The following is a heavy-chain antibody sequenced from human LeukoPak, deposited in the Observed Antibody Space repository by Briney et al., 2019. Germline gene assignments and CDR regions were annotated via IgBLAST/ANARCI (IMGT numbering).Heavy chain of an antibody. V-gene: IGHV1-46*01. CDR1: GYTFTSYY. CDR3: ARVSGNLGYCSGGSCRPLLY. J-gene: IGHJ4*02. Sequence: ASVKVSCKASGYTFTSYYMHWVRQAPGQGLEWMGIINPSGGSTSYAQKFQGRVTMTRDMSTSTVYMKLSSLRSEDTAVYYCARVSGNLGYCSGGSCRPLLYWGQGILVTVSS. CDR2: INPSGGST. D-gene: IGHD2-15*01.